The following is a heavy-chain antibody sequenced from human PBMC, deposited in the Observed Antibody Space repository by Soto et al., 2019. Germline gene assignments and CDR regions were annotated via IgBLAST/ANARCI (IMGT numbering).Heavy chain of an antibody. V-gene: IGHV1-69*09. D-gene: IGHD3-22*01. CDR2: IIPILGIP. CDR3: ARERSRYDRSGYYRPDY. Sequence: QVQLVQSGAEVKKPGSSVKVSCKVSGDTFSTYSISWVRQAPGQGLEWLGGIIPILGIPSYAQRFQDRVTITADKSTSTAYMELSSPRSEDTAVYYCARERSRYDRSGYYRPDYWGQGTLVTVSS. J-gene: IGHJ4*02. CDR1: GDTFSTYS.